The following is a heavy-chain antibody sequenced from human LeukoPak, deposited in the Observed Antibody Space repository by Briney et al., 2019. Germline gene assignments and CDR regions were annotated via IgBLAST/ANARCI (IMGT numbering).Heavy chain of an antibody. J-gene: IGHJ2*01. CDR1: GFTVSSNY. CDR2: SSGSGGST. V-gene: IGHV3-23*01. CDR3: AKGYIIAGRQWYLDL. D-gene: IGHD6-13*01. Sequence: GGSLRLSCAASGFTVSSNYMSWVRQAPGKGLEWVSASSGSGGSTYYADSVKGRFTISRDNSKNTLYLQMNSLRAEDTAAYYCAKGYIIAGRQWYLDLWGRGTLVGVSS.